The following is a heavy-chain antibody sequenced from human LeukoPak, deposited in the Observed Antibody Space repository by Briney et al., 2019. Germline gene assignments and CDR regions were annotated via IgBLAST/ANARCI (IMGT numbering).Heavy chain of an antibody. CDR1: GFTFSSYA. V-gene: IGHV3-30*04. D-gene: IGHD3-10*01. CDR2: ISYDGSNK. Sequence: PGGSLRLSCAASGFTFSSYAMHWVRQAPGKGLEWVAVISYDGSNKYYADSVKGRFTISRDNSKNTLYLQMNSLRAEDTAMYYCARDFRPYYYGSGSYYSDAFDIWGQGTMVTVSS. J-gene: IGHJ3*02. CDR3: ARDFRPYYYGSGSYYSDAFDI.